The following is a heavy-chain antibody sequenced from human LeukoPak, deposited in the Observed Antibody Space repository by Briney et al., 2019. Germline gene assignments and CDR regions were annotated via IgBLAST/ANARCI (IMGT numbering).Heavy chain of an antibody. CDR3: VRDRELNY. D-gene: IGHD1-26*01. V-gene: IGHV4-59*01. J-gene: IGHJ4*02. CDR2: IYNSGST. Sequence: SETLSLTCTVSGGSISTYYWSWIRQPPGKGLEWIGYIYNSGSTIYNPSLKSRATISVDTSENQFSLRLTSVTAADTAVYYCVRDRELNYWGQGTLVTVSS. CDR1: GGSISTYY.